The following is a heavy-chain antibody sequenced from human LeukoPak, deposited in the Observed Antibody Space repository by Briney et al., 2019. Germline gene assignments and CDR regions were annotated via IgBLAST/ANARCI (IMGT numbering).Heavy chain of an antibody. CDR2: INHSGST. CDR3: ARGCSGYDFWSGYYTHPYYYYYYMDV. Sequence: SETLSLTCAVYGGSFSGYYWSWVRQPPGKGLEWVSEINHSGSTKYNPSPKSGVSISVDTSKNQFSLRLSSVTAADTAVYYCARGCSGYDFWSGYYTHPYYYYYYMDVWGKGTTVTVSS. CDR1: GGSFSGYY. V-gene: IGHV4-34*01. D-gene: IGHD3-3*01. J-gene: IGHJ6*03.